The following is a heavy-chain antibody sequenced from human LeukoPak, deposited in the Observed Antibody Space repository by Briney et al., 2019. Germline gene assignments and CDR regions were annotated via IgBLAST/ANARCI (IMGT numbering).Heavy chain of an antibody. D-gene: IGHD6-6*01. V-gene: IGHV1-24*01. CDR2: FDPEDGET. CDR3: ATHPSIAASYFDY. Sequence: GASVKVSCKVSGYTLTELSMHWVRQAPGKGLEWMGGFDPEDGETIYAQKFQGRVTITADESTSTAYMELSSLRSEDTAVYYCATHPSIAASYFDYWGQGTLVTVSS. J-gene: IGHJ4*02. CDR1: GYTLTELS.